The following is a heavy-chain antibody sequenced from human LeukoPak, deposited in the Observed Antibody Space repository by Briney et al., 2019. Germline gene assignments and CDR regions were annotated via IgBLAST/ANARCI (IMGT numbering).Heavy chain of an antibody. CDR2: IYYSGST. Sequence: PSETLSLTCTVSGGTISSYYWSWIRQPPGKGLEWIGYIYYSGSTNYNPSLKSRVTISVDTSKNQFSLKLSSVTAADTAVYYCARAAGGYEIDYWGQGTLVTVSS. V-gene: IGHV4-59*01. CDR3: ARAAGGYEIDY. J-gene: IGHJ4*02. CDR1: GGTISSYY. D-gene: IGHD5-12*01.